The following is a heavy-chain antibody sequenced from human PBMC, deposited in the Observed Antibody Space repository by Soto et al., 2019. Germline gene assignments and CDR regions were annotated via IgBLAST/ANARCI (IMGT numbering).Heavy chain of an antibody. V-gene: IGHV5-10-1*01. CDR3: ARLRWSTHGGMDV. D-gene: IGHD4-17*01. CDR2: IDPSDSYT. CDR1: GYSFTSYW. J-gene: IGHJ6*02. Sequence: GEALKISCEGSGYSFTSYWGSWVRQMPGKGLEWMGRIDPSDSYTNYSTSFQGHVTISADKSISTAYLQWSSLKASDTAMYYCARLRWSTHGGMDVWGQGTTVTVSS.